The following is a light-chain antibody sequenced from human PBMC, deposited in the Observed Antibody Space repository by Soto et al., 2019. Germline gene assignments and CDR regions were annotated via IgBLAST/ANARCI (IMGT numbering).Light chain of an antibody. CDR1: QSVSSN. CDR3: QQYNNWPLT. J-gene: IGKJ4*01. CDR2: GAS. Sequence: EIVMTQSPATLSVSPGERATLSCRASQSVSSNLAWYLQKPGQAPRLLISGASTRATGMPARFSGSGSGTEFTLTISSLQSEDFAVYYCQQYNNWPLTFGGGTKVEIK. V-gene: IGKV3-15*01.